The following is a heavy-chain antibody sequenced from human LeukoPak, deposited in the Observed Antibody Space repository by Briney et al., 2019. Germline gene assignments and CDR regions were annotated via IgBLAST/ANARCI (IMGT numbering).Heavy chain of an antibody. CDR2: IIPIFGTA. CDR1: GGTFSSYA. CDR3: ARDGVMGLRLGELPEDY. V-gene: IGHV1-69*05. D-gene: IGHD3-16*01. Sequence: GASVKVSCEASGGTFSSYAISWVRQAPGQGLEWMGRIIPIFGTANYAQKFQGRVTITTDESTSTAYMELSSLRSEDTAVYYCARDGVMGLRLGELPEDYWGQGTLVTVSS. J-gene: IGHJ4*02.